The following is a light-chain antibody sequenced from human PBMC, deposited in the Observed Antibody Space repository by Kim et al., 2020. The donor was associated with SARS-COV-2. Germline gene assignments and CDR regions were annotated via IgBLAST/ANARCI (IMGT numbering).Light chain of an antibody. CDR1: QAIGND. V-gene: IGKV1-6*01. Sequence: GDVVTLTCRARQAIGNDLCWYQLKPGKAPEVLIYAASVLQSGVPSRFSGSGSGTNFTLTISSLQPEDFATYYCLHDYNYPRTFGQGTRVDIK. CDR2: AAS. J-gene: IGKJ1*01. CDR3: LHDYNYPRT.